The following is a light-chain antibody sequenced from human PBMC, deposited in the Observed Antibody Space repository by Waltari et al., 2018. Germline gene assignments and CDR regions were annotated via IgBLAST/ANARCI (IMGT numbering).Light chain of an antibody. Sequence: QSALTQPASVSGSPGQAITISCTGTSSDIGRYNYVSWYHQHPCKAPKLVISEVSNRPSGVSNRFSGSKSGNTASLTISGLQAEDGAHYYCSSYTNSGNVVFGGGTKLTVL. CDR1: SSDIGRYNY. CDR2: EVS. J-gene: IGLJ2*01. CDR3: SSYTNSGNVV. V-gene: IGLV2-14*01.